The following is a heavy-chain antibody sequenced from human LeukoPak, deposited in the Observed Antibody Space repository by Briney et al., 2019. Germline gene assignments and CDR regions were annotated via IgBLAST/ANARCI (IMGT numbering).Heavy chain of an antibody. CDR1: GGSISSYY. Sequence: PSETLSLTCTVSGGSISSYYWSWIRQPPGKGLEWIGYIYYSGSTNYNPSLKSRVTISVDTSKNQFSLKLSSVTAADTAVYYCARTPPYCSGGSCYSAWFDPWGQGTLVTVSS. CDR3: ARTPPYCSGGSCYSAWFDP. D-gene: IGHD2-15*01. J-gene: IGHJ5*02. V-gene: IGHV4-59*01. CDR2: IYYSGST.